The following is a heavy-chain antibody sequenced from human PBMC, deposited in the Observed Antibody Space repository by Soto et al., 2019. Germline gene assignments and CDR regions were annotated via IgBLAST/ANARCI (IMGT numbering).Heavy chain of an antibody. D-gene: IGHD3-3*01. Sequence: QVQLVQSGAEVKKPGASVKVSCKASGYTFTSYDINWVRQATGQGLEWMGWMNPYSGNTGYAQKFQGRLTMTRNTSISTAYMELNSLRSEDTAVYNCVRFAHDSAFWGQGTLVTVSS. J-gene: IGHJ4*02. CDR2: MNPYSGNT. CDR3: VRFAHDSAF. CDR1: GYTFTSYD. V-gene: IGHV1-8*01.